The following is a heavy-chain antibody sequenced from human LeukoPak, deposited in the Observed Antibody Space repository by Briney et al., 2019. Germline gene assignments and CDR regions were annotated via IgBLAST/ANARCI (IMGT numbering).Heavy chain of an antibody. CDR2: MNPNSGNT. Sequence: ASVKVSCKASGYTFTSYDINWVRQATGQGLEWMGWMNPNSGNTGYAQKFQGRVTMTRNTSISTACMELSSLRSEDTAVYYCARDLIGGSGSYYDYWGQGTLVTVSS. V-gene: IGHV1-8*01. D-gene: IGHD3-10*01. J-gene: IGHJ4*02. CDR1: GYTFTSYD. CDR3: ARDLIGGSGSYYDY.